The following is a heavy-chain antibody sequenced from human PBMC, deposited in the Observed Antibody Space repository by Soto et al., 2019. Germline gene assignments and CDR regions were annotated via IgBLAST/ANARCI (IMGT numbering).Heavy chain of an antibody. V-gene: IGHV1-2*04. CDR3: ARGSTIFGVVTTQGSWFDP. CDR1: GYTFTGYY. D-gene: IGHD3-3*01. J-gene: IGHJ5*02. CDR2: INPNSGGT. Sequence: QVQLVQSGAEVKKPGASVKVSCQASGYTFTGYYMHWVRQAPGQWLEWMGWINPNSGGTNYAQKFQGWVTMTRDTSISTAYMELSRLRSDDTAVYYCARGSTIFGVVTTQGSWFDPWGQGTLVTVSS.